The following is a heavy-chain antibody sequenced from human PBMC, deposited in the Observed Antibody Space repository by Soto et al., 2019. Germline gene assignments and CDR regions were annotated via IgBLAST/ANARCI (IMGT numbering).Heavy chain of an antibody. J-gene: IGHJ5*02. D-gene: IGHD2-2*02. CDR3: AMTVVVPAAIQGAYNWFDP. V-gene: IGHV4-34*01. CDR1: GGSFSGYY. CDR2: INHSGST. Sequence: SLTCAVYGGSFSGYYWSWIRQPPGKGLEWIGEINHSGSTNYNPSLKSRVTISVDTSKNQFSLKLSSVTAADTAVYYCAMTVVVPAAIQGAYNWFDPWGQGTLVTVSS.